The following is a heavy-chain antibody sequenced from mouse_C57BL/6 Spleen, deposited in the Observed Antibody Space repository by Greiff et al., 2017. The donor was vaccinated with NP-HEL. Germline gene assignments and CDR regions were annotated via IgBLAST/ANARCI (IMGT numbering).Heavy chain of an antibody. CDR3: ARKGDYDGYFDV. V-gene: IGHV1-55*01. J-gene: IGHJ1*03. D-gene: IGHD2-4*01. Sequence: QVQLQQPGAELVKPGASVKMSCKASGYTFTSYWITWVKQRPGQGLEWIGDIYPGSGSTNYNEKFKSKATLTLDTSSSTAYMQLSSLTSEYSAVYYCARKGDYDGYFDVWGTGTTVTVSS. CDR1: GYTFTSYW. CDR2: IYPGSGST.